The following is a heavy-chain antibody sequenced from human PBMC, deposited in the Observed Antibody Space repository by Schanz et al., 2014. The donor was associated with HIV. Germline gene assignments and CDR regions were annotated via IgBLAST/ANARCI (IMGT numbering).Heavy chain of an antibody. J-gene: IGHJ4*02. D-gene: IGHD6-19*01. CDR1: GYTFTGYY. CDR2: INPNSGGT. Sequence: QVQLVQSGAEVKKPGASVKVSCKASGYTFTGYYMHWVRQAPGQGLEWMGWINPNSGGTNYAQKFQGRVTMTRDTSISTAYMELSRLTSDDTAVYYCGRAPFRSGWYGVEYWGQGTLVAVSS. CDR3: GRAPFRSGWYGVEY. V-gene: IGHV1-2*02.